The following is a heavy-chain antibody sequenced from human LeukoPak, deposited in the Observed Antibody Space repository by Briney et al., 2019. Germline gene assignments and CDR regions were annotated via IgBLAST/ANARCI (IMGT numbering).Heavy chain of an antibody. J-gene: IGHJ4*02. D-gene: IGHD2-21*01. CDR3: GRRFCNSCPLDL. V-gene: IGHV3-66*04. CDR2: FHAGGGL. CDR1: GFNVTTNN. Sequence: GGSLRLSCVGSGFNVTTNNMYWVRQAPGKGLECVSAFHAGGGLDYADSVRDRFTISRDNSKNTLYLQMNSLRAEDTAVYYCGRRFCNSCPLDLWGQGTLVTVSS.